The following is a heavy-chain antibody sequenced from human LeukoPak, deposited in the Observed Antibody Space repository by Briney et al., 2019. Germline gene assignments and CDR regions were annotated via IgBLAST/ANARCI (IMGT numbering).Heavy chain of an antibody. CDR2: ISSSGSAI. D-gene: IGHD2-21*01. CDR1: GFTFSSYE. V-gene: IGHV3-48*03. Sequence: GGPLRLSCAASGFTFSSYEMNWVRQAPGKGLEWVSYISSSGSAIYYADSVKGRFTISRDNAKNSLYLQMNSLRAEDTAVYYCARESRRGLSITYYYGMDVWGKGTTVTVSS. J-gene: IGHJ6*04. CDR3: ARESRRGLSITYYYGMDV.